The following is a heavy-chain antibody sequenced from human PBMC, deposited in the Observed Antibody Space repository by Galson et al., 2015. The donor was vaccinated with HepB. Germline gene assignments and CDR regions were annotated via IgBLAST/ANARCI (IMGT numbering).Heavy chain of an antibody. D-gene: IGHD2-8*02. CDR3: RAGGDY. CDR1: GFTFRTYS. Sequence: SLRLSCAASGFTFRTYSMNWVRQAPGKGLKWISYISSSSDTIKYADSVKGRFTISRDNAKNSLYLQMNSLRAEDTAVYYCRAGGDYWGQGTLVTVSS. J-gene: IGHJ4*02. V-gene: IGHV3-48*01. CDR2: ISSSSDTI.